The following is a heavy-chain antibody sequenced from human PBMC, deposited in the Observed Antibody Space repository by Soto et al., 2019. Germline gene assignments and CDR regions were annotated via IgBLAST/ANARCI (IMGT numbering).Heavy chain of an antibody. J-gene: IGHJ5*02. Sequence: ESGPTLVNPTAPLTLTCTVSGLSLTNGRLGVSWIRQPPGKALEWLAHIFSNDDKSYSTSLKSRLTISKDISRSQVVLTMTNMDPVDSATYYCALIKDCSRTDCYLASFDPWGQGTLVTVSS. CDR3: ALIKDCSRTDCYLASFDP. CDR1: GLSLTNGRLG. V-gene: IGHV2-26*01. D-gene: IGHD2-2*01. CDR2: IFSNDDK.